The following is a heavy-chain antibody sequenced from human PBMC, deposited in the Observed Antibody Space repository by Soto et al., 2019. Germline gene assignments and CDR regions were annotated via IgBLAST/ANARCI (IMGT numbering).Heavy chain of an antibody. CDR2: INPNSGGT. CDR3: ARDLGLSSYGMDV. Sequence: AASVKVSCKASGYTFTGYYMHWVRQAPGQGLEWMGWINPNSGGTNYAQKFQGWVTMTRDTSISTAYMELSRLRSDDTAVYYCARDLGLSSYGMDVWGQGTTVTVSS. V-gene: IGHV1-2*04. D-gene: IGHD3-16*01. J-gene: IGHJ6*02. CDR1: GYTFTGYY.